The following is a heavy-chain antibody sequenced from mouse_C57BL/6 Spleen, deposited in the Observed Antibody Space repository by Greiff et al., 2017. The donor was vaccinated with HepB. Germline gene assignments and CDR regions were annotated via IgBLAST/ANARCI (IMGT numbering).Heavy chain of an antibody. D-gene: IGHD2-13*01. CDR3: ARHEDYTYFDY. V-gene: IGHV5-6*01. Sequence: EVKLVESGGDLVKPGGSLKLSCAASGFTFSSYGMSWVRQTPDKRLEWVATISSGGSYTYYPDSVKGRVTISRDTAKNTLYLQISSLKSEDTAMYYCARHEDYTYFDYWGQGTTLTVSS. CDR2: ISSGGSYT. CDR1: GFTFSSYG. J-gene: IGHJ2*01.